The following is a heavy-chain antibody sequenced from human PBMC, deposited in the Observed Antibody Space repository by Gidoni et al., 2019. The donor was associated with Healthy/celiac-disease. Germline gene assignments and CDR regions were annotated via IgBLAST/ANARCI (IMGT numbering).Heavy chain of an antibody. CDR3: ARGSVTRSWPSYYYYGMDV. J-gene: IGHJ6*02. CDR2: INHSGST. CDR1: GGSFSGYY. Sequence: VQLQQWGAGLLKPSEPLSLTCAVYGGSFSGYYWSWIRQPPGKGLEWIGEINHSGSTNSNPSLKSRVTISVDTSKNQFSLKLSSVTAADTAVYYCARGSVTRSWPSYYYYGMDVWGQGTTVTVSS. D-gene: IGHD6-13*01. V-gene: IGHV4-34*01.